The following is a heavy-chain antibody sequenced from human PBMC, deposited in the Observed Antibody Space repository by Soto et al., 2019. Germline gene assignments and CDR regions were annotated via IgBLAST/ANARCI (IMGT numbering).Heavy chain of an antibody. D-gene: IGHD3-9*01. CDR2: IYSGGST. V-gene: IGHV3-66*01. J-gene: IGHJ4*02. CDR1: GFTVSSNY. CDR3: ARDAVPYYDILTGYDFYD. Sequence: GSLRLSCAASGFTVSSNYMSWVRQAPGKGLEWVSVIYSGGSTYYADSVKGRFTISRDNSKNTLYLQMNSLRAEDTAVYYCARDAVPYYDILTGYDFYDWGQGTLVPVSS.